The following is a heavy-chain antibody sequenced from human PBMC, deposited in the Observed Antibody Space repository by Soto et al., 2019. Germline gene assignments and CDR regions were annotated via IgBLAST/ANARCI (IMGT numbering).Heavy chain of an antibody. CDR2: INPSGGST. CDR3: ASSPYYDFWSGYPYYFDY. CDR1: GYTFTSYD. V-gene: IGHV1-46*01. D-gene: IGHD3-3*01. Sequence: ASVEVSCKASGYTFTSYDMHWVRRARGQGLEGMGIINPSGGSTRYAQKFQGRVTMTRDTSTSTVYMELSSLRSEDTAFYYCASSPYYDFWSGYPYYFDYWGQGTLVTVSS. J-gene: IGHJ4*02.